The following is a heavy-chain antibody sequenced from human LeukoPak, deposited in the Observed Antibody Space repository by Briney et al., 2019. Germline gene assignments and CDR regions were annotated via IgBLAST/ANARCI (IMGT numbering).Heavy chain of an antibody. V-gene: IGHV3-7*01. CDR3: AREVGPLKYGMDV. D-gene: IGHD1-26*01. CDR2: IKQDGSDK. CDR1: GFTFSSNW. Sequence: PGGSLRLSCAASGFTFSSNWVTWVRQAPGKGLEWVANIKQDGSDKYYVDSVKGRFTISRDNAKNSLYLQMNSLRAEDTAVYYCAREVGPLKYGMDVWGQGTTVTVSS. J-gene: IGHJ6*02.